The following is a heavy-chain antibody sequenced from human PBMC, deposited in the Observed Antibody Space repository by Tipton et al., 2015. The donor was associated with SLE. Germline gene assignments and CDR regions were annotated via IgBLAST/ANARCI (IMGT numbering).Heavy chain of an antibody. CDR3: AKVTGYSSSWYYFDY. CDR2: ISGSGGST. CDR1: GFTFSSYA. D-gene: IGHD6-13*01. J-gene: IGHJ4*02. V-gene: IGHV3-23*01. Sequence: GSLRLSCAASGFTFSSYAMSWVRQAPGKGLEWVSAISGSGGSTYYADSVKGRFTISRDNSKNTLYLQMNSLRAEDTAVYYCAKVTGYSSSWYYFDYWGQGTLVTVSS.